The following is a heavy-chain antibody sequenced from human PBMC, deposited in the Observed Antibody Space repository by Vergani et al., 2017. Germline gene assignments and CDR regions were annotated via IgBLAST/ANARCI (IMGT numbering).Heavy chain of an antibody. CDR1: GFTFTSSA. J-gene: IGHJ5*02. D-gene: IGHD3-10*01. CDR3: ARVRMVRGVIST. Sequence: QMQLVQSGPEVKKPGTSVTVSCKASGFTFTSSAVQWVRQARGQRLEWIGWIVVGSGNTNYAQKFQERVTITRDMSTSTAYMELSSLRSEDTAVYYCARVRMVRGVISTWGQGTLVTVSS. CDR2: IVVGSGNT. V-gene: IGHV1-58*01.